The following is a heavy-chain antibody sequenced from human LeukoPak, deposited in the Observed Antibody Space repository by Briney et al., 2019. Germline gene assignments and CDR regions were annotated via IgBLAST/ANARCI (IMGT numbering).Heavy chain of an antibody. CDR1: GFTFSSYA. D-gene: IGHD3-16*02. Sequence: GGSLRLSCAASGFTFSSYAMHWVRQAPGKGLEYVSAVSSNGGSTYYANSVKGRFTISRDNSKNTLYLQMNSLRAEDTAVYYCAKAKRIMITFGELSIWGQGTMVTVSS. CDR3: AKAKRIMITFGELSI. J-gene: IGHJ3*02. V-gene: IGHV3-64*01. CDR2: VSSNGGST.